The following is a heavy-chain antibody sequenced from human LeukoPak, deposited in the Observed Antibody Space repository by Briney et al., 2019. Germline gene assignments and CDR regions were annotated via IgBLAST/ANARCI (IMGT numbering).Heavy chain of an antibody. CDR3: VRDALGESGAGGY. Sequence: GGSLRLSCGGSGFTFSRYTMNWVRQAPGKGLDWFSSVSPSGASTYYAASVKGRCTISRDNGKNSLYLAMNSLRAEDTAVYHCVRDALGESGAGGYWGQGTLVTVSS. CDR1: GFTFSRYT. D-gene: IGHD3-3*01. J-gene: IGHJ4*02. V-gene: IGHV3-21*01. CDR2: VSPSGAST.